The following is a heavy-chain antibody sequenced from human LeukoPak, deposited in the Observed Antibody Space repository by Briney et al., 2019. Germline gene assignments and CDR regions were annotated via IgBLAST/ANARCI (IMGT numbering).Heavy chain of an antibody. CDR2: ISGSGGST. CDR1: GFTLSTYS. CDR3: AKSPYYYDSSGYYSLFDY. D-gene: IGHD3-22*01. Sequence: PGGSLRLSCAASGFTLSTYSMNWVRQAPGKGLEWVSAISGSGGSTYYADSVKGRFTISRDNSKNTLYLQMNSLRAEDTAVYYCAKSPYYYDSSGYYSLFDYWGQGTLVTVSS. V-gene: IGHV3-23*01. J-gene: IGHJ4*02.